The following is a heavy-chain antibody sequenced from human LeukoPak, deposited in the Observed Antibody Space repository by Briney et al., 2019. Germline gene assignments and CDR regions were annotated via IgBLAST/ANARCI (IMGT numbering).Heavy chain of an antibody. D-gene: IGHD3-10*01. J-gene: IGHJ6*02. Sequence: SETLSLTCTVSGGSIRSGDYSWSWIRQPPGKGLEWIGYIYYSGSTYYNPSLKSRVTISGDTSKNQFSLNLSSVTAADTAVYYCARLWLGERPPDVWGQGTTVIVSS. CDR1: GGSIRSGDYS. CDR3: ARLWLGERPPDV. V-gene: IGHV4-30-4*01. CDR2: IYYSGST.